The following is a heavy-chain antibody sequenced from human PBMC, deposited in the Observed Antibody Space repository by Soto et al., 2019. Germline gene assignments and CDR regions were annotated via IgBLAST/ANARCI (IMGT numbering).Heavy chain of an antibody. D-gene: IGHD3-22*01. J-gene: IGHJ4*02. CDR3: AAGDSSGYYGG. CDR2: IAVGTGNT. V-gene: IGHV1-58*01. Sequence: ASVEVSCKASGFIFTSSSVRWVRQARGQRLEWIGWIAVGTGNTNYAQKFQERVTITRDMSTSTAYMELSNLRSEDTAVYYCAAGDSSGYYGGWGQGTQVTLSS. CDR1: GFIFTSSS.